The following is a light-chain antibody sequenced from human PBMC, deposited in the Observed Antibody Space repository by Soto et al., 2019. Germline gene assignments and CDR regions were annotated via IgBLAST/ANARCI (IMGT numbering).Light chain of an antibody. CDR3: QVWDSSSDPPVV. Sequence: YELTQPPSASVAPGKTARITCGGNNIGSKSENGYQQQPGQAPVLIIYYDSDRPSGIAERFSGSNSWNTATLTISSVEAGDEADYYCQVWDSSSDPPVVFGGGTKLTVL. CDR2: YDS. CDR1: NIGSKS. J-gene: IGLJ2*01. V-gene: IGLV3-21*04.